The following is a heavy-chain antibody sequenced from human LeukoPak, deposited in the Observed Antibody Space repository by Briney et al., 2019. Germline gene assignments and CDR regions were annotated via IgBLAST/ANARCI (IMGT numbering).Heavy chain of an antibody. Sequence: GGSLRLSCAASGFTFSSSLMTWVRQAPGKGLEWVANIHQDGSQKYYVDSVKGRFTISRDNAKNLLYLQMNSLRAEDTAIYYCANHYDILTGYYSSWGQGTLVTVSS. CDR2: IHQDGSQK. D-gene: IGHD3-9*01. CDR1: GFTFSSSL. J-gene: IGHJ4*02. CDR3: ANHYDILTGYYSS. V-gene: IGHV3-7*03.